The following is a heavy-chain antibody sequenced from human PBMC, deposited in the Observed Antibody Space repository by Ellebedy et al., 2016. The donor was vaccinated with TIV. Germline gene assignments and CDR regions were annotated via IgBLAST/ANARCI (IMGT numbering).Heavy chain of an antibody. J-gene: IGHJ4*02. CDR2: IYYSGST. D-gene: IGHD3-9*01. Sequence: SEPLSLTCTVPGGSITSSTYYWGWIRQSPGKGLEWIGSIYYSGSTYYNPSLRRRAPMSLDPSKNQFFLKLGSVTAADTAVYYCARESFRYFDWDYWGQGTPVTVSS. CDR3: ARESFRYFDWDY. CDR1: GGSITSSTYY. V-gene: IGHV4-39*02.